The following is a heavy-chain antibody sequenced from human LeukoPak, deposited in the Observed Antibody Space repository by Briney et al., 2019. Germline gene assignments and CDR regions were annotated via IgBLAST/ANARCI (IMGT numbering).Heavy chain of an antibody. J-gene: IGHJ6*03. V-gene: IGHV4-61*02. Sequence: SQTLSLTCTVSGGSISSGSYYWSWIRQPAGKGLEWIGRIYTSGSTNYNPSLKSRVTISVDTSKNQFSLKLSSVTAADTAVYYCARAKGYSGSYYGPYYYYYYMDVWGKGTTVTVSS. CDR1: GGSISSGSYY. D-gene: IGHD1-26*01. CDR3: ARAKGYSGSYYGPYYYYYYMDV. CDR2: IYTSGST.